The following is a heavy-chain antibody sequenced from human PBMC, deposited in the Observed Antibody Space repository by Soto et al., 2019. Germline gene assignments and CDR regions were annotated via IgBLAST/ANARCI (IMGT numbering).Heavy chain of an antibody. Sequence: SETLSLTCTVSNGSVSSGTYSWSWVRQPPGKGLEWIGYIYYSGTTYYTPSLKSRLTMSMGRANDHFSLNLTSVTAADTAVYFCARGHYYYGMDVWGQGITVTVSS. CDR1: NGSVSSGTYS. V-gene: IGHV4-30-2*01. CDR2: IYYSGTT. CDR3: ARGHYYYGMDV. J-gene: IGHJ6*02.